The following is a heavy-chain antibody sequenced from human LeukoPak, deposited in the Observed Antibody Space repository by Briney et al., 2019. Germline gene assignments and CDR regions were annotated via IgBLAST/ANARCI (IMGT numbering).Heavy chain of an antibody. CDR2: INPNSGGT. CDR1: GYTFTGYY. Sequence: ASVKVSCKASGYTFTGYYMHWVRQAPGQGLEWMGRINPNSGGTNYAQKFQGRVTMTRDTSISTAYMELSRLRSDDMAVYYCARDPSTVTTGTIYYYYYMDVWGKGTTVTVSS. V-gene: IGHV1-2*06. CDR3: ARDPSTVTTGTIYYYYYMDV. D-gene: IGHD4-17*01. J-gene: IGHJ6*03.